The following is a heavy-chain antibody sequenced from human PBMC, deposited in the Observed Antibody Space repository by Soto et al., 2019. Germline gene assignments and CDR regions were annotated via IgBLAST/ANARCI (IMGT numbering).Heavy chain of an antibody. D-gene: IGHD3-10*01. V-gene: IGHV4-34*04. CDR1: GGSFNDYY. Sequence: SETLSLTCAVYGGSFNDYYWSWIRQSPVKGLEWIAEINHIGITNNNPSLKRRDTISRDASKSQFSMEENSVTAVDTAVYYSATHYGSGCFFFWGQGALVTVSS. CDR3: ATHYGSGCFFF. J-gene: IGHJ4*02. CDR2: INHIGIT.